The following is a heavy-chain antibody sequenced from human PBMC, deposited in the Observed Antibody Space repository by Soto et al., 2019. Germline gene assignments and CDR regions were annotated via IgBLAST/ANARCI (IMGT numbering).Heavy chain of an antibody. Sequence: EVQLLESGGGLVQPGGSLRLSCAASGFTFSSYAMSWVRQAPGKGLEWVSAISGSGGSTYYADSVKGRFTISRDNSKNTLYLKMNSLKAEDTAVYYCDTSYDILTGYDSWGQGTLVTVSS. CDR3: DTSYDILTGYDS. J-gene: IGHJ4*02. CDR1: GFTFSSYA. CDR2: ISGSGGST. V-gene: IGHV3-23*01. D-gene: IGHD3-9*01.